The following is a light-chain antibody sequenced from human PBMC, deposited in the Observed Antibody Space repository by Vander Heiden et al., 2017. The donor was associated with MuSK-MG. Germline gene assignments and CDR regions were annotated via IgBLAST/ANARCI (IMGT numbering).Light chain of an antibody. V-gene: IGKV1-5*03. CDR1: QSISLW. J-gene: IGKJ2*01. CDR2: KAS. Sequence: DIQMTQSPSTLSASVGDRVTITCRASQSISLWLAWYQQKPGKAPKLLIYKASSLESGVPSRFSGSGYGTEFTLTISSRQPDDFATYYCQQHKSHSLYTFGQGTKVEIK. CDR3: QQHKSHSLYT.